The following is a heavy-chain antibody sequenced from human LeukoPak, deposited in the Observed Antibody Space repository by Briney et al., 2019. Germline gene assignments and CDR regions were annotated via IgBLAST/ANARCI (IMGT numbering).Heavy chain of an antibody. V-gene: IGHV4-31*03. D-gene: IGHD6-19*01. J-gene: IGHJ4*02. CDR1: GGSISSGGYY. CDR2: IYYSGST. CDR3: ARAERKWLAHYFDY. Sequence: SETLSLTCTVSGGSISSGGYYWSWIRQHPGKGLEWIGYIYYSGSTYYNPSLKSRVTISVDTSKNQFSLKLSSVTAADTAVYYCARAERKWLAHYFDYWGQGTLVTVSS.